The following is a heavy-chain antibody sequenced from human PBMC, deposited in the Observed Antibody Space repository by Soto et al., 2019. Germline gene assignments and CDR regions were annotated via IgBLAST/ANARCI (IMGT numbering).Heavy chain of an antibody. CDR2: MYNTGST. Sequence: SETLSLTCTVSGGSISRYYWSWIRQPPGKGLEWIGYMYNTGSTIYNPSLKSRVTISVDTSKNQFTLRLNSVTAADTAVYYFARDLWGYCGADCYPLDVWGQGTTVTVSS. CDR3: ARDLWGYCGADCYPLDV. D-gene: IGHD2-21*02. CDR1: GGSISRYY. V-gene: IGHV4-59*01. J-gene: IGHJ6*02.